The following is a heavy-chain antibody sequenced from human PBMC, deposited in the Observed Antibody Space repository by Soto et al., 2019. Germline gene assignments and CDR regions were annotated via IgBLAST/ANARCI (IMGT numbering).Heavy chain of an antibody. CDR3: ARTVLRFLEWPKPNWFDP. CDR2: IYYSGST. CDR1: GGSISSGGYY. V-gene: IGHV4-31*03. J-gene: IGHJ5*02. Sequence: SETLSLTCTVSGGSISSGGYYWSWIRQHPGKGLEWIGYIYYSGSTYYNPSLKSRVTISVDTSKNQFSLKLSSVTAADTAVYYCARTVLRFLEWPKPNWFDPWGQGTLVTVSS. D-gene: IGHD3-3*01.